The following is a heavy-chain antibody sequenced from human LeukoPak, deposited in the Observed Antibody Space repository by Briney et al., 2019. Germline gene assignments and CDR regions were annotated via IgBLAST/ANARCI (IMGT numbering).Heavy chain of an antibody. J-gene: IGHJ4*02. CDR3: ARARIPRYVWGSYRYQYYFDY. CDR1: RFTFSNYW. Sequence: GGSLRLSCATSRFTFSNYWMSWVRQAPGKGLEWVANIKQDGSEKYYVDPVKGRFTISRDNAKNSLYLQMNSLRAEDTAVYYCARARIPRYVWGSYRYQYYFDYWGQGTLVTVSS. CDR2: IKQDGSEK. D-gene: IGHD3-16*02. V-gene: IGHV3-7*01.